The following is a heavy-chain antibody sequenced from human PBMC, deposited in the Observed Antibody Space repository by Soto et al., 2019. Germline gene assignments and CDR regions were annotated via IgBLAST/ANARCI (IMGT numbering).Heavy chain of an antibody. CDR3: AKDGIAIEGVAFFDY. V-gene: IGHV3-23*01. CDR1: GFTFSSYA. CDR2: ISDSGAST. D-gene: IGHD3-3*01. Sequence: VQLLESGGALVQPGGSLRLSCAASGFTFSSYAMSWVRQAPGKGLEWVSVISDSGASTDYADSVKGRFTISRDNSKNTLYLQMNSLRAEDTAAYYCAKDGIAIEGVAFFDYWGQGTLVTVSS. J-gene: IGHJ4*02.